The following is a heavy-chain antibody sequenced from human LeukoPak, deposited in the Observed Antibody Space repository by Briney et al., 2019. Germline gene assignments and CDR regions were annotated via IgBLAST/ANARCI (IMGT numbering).Heavy chain of an antibody. Sequence: SETLSLTCTVSGGSISGSTYYWGWIRQTPGKGLEWIGSIYYSGSTYYNPSLKSRVTISVDTSKNQFSLKLSSVTAADTAVYYCARTMINVWGSYRSPPDAFDIWGQGTMVTVSS. D-gene: IGHD3-16*02. V-gene: IGHV4-39*07. CDR1: GGSISGSTYY. J-gene: IGHJ3*02. CDR3: ARTMINVWGSYRSPPDAFDI. CDR2: IYYSGST.